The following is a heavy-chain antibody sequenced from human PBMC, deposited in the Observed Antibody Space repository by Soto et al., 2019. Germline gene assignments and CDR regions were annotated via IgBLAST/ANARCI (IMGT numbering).Heavy chain of an antibody. CDR2: IDPSDSYI. V-gene: IGHV5-10-1*01. Sequence: GESLKISCQGSGCSFTSYWITWVRQTPGKGLEWMGRIDPSDSYINYSPSFQGRVTISADKSSSTTYPQWSSLKASDTAMYYCARHDSSTWYGQFDFWGHGTLVTVSS. D-gene: IGHD6-13*01. J-gene: IGHJ4*01. CDR3: ARHDSSTWYGQFDF. CDR1: GCSFTSYW.